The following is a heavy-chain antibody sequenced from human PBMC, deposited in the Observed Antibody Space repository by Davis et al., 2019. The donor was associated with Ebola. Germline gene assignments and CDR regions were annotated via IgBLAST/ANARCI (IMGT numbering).Heavy chain of an antibody. D-gene: IGHD2-2*01. CDR1: GYSFTSYW. V-gene: IGHV5-51*01. CDR2: IYPGDSDT. Sequence: KVSCKGSGYSFTSYWIGWVRQMPGKGLEWMGIIYPGDSDTRYSPSFQGQVTISADKSISTAYLQWSSLKASDTAMYYCARRYCSSTSCYFHYWGQGTLVTVSS. J-gene: IGHJ4*02. CDR3: ARRYCSSTSCYFHY.